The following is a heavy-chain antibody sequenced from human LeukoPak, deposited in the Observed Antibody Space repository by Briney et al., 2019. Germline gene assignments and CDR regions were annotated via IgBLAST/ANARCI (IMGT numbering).Heavy chain of an antibody. J-gene: IGHJ3*02. CDR3: ARQYQQLGGDAFDI. Sequence: GSVEVSCKASGYTFTGYHMHWVRQAPGQGLEWMGWINPNSGGTNYAQKFQGRVTMTRDTSISTAYMELSRLRSDDTAVYYCARQYQQLGGDAFDIWGQGTMVTVSS. CDR1: GYTFTGYH. CDR2: INPNSGGT. V-gene: IGHV1-2*02. D-gene: IGHD2-2*01.